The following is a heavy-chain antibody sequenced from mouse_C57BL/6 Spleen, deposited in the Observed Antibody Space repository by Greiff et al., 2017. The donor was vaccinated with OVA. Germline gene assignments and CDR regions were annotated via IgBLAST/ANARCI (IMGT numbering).Heavy chain of an antibody. CDR2: IYPGDGDT. D-gene: IGHD2-3*01. CDR3: ARGWLLRIMDY. CDR1: GYAFSSSW. Sequence: QVQLQQSGPELVKPGASVKISCKASGYAFSSSWLNWVKQRPGKGLEWIGRIYPGDGDTNYNGKFKGKATLTADQSSSTAYMQLSSLTSEDSAVYFCARGWLLRIMDYWGQGTSVTVSS. V-gene: IGHV1-82*01. J-gene: IGHJ4*01.